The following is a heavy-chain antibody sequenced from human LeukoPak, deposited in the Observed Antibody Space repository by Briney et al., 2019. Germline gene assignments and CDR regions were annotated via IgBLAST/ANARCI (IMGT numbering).Heavy chain of an antibody. Sequence: GGSLRLSRAASGFTFSSYSMNWVRQAPGKGLEWVSSISSSSSYIYYADSVKGRFTISRDNAKNSLYLQMNSLRAEDTAVYYCARDWSGKTGPADYWGQGTLVTVSS. CDR1: GFTFSSYS. D-gene: IGHD3-9*01. CDR3: ARDWSGKTGPADY. J-gene: IGHJ4*02. CDR2: ISSSSSYI. V-gene: IGHV3-21*01.